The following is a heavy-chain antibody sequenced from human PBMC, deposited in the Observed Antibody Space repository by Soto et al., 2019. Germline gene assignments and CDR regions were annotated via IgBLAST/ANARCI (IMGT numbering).Heavy chain of an antibody. CDR1: GFTFSSFD. Sequence: GGSLRLSCAASGFTFSSFDMHWVRQAPGEGLEWVAIMSYDGSNKQYADSVKGRFTISRDNSKNTLYLQTNSLRAEDTAVYYCAKDRRWELKSFDYWGQGTLVTVSS. V-gene: IGHV3-30*18. CDR2: MSYDGSNK. CDR3: AKDRRWELKSFDY. J-gene: IGHJ4*02. D-gene: IGHD1-26*01.